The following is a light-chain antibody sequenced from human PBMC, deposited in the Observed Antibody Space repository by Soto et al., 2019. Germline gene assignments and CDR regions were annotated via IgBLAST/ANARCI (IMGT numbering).Light chain of an antibody. CDR2: DAS. CDR3: QQRSNRPPLT. Sequence: EIVLTQSPATLSLSPGERATLSCRASQSVSSYLAWYQQKPGQAPRLLLYDASSRATGIPARFSGSGSGTDFTLPISSREPEDFAVYYCQQRSNRPPLTFGGGTKVEIK. V-gene: IGKV3-11*01. CDR1: QSVSSY. J-gene: IGKJ4*02.